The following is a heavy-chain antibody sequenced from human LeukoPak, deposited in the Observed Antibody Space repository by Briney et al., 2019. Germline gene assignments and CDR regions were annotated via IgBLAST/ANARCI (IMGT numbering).Heavy chain of an antibody. CDR1: GFTFSSYS. V-gene: IGHV3-48*01. CDR2: ISSSSSTI. CDR3: ARDRCGGSCSTQ. J-gene: IGHJ4*02. D-gene: IGHD2-15*01. Sequence: PGGSLRLSCAASGFTFSSYSTNWVRQAPGKGLEWVSYISSSSSTIYYADSVKGRFTISRDNAKNSLYLQMNSLRAEDTAVYYCARDRCGGSCSTQWGQGTLVTVSS.